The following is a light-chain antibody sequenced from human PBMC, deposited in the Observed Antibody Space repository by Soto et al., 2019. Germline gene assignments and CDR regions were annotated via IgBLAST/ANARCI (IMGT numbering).Light chain of an antibody. V-gene: IGLV1-44*01. CDR3: AAWDDSLNGLV. J-gene: IGLJ1*01. CDR2: NNN. Sequence: QSVLTQPPSASGTPGQRVTISCSGSSSNIGSNTVNWYQQLPGTAPKLLIYNNNQRPSWVPDRFSGSKSGTSASLAISGLQSEDEADYYCAAWDDSLNGLVFGTGTKVTV. CDR1: SSNIGSNT.